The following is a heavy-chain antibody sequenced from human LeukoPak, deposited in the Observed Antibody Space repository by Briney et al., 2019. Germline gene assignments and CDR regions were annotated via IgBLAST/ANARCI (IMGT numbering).Heavy chain of an antibody. V-gene: IGHV1-2*02. J-gene: IGHJ4*02. CDR1: GYTFTGYY. Sequence: ASVKVSCKASGYTFTGYYMHWVRQAPGQGLEWMGWINPNSGGTNYAQKFQGRVTMTRDTSTSTVYMELSSLRSEDTAVYYCARDYSNFDYWGQGTLVTVSS. D-gene: IGHD4-11*01. CDR3: ARDYSNFDY. CDR2: INPNSGGT.